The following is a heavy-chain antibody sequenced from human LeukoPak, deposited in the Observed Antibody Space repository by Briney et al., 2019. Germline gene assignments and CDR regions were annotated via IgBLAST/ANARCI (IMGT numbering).Heavy chain of an antibody. J-gene: IGHJ4*02. CDR1: GFTFSSYS. V-gene: IGHV3-30*03. Sequence: GGSLRLSCAASGFTFSSYSMNWVRQAPGKGLEWAAVISYDGSNKYYADSVKGRFTISRDNSKNTLYLQMNSLRAEDTAVYYCARESPTRGPYYDFWSGYSNRYFDYWGQGTLVTVSS. CDR3: ARESPTRGPYYDFWSGYSNRYFDY. CDR2: ISYDGSNK. D-gene: IGHD3-3*01.